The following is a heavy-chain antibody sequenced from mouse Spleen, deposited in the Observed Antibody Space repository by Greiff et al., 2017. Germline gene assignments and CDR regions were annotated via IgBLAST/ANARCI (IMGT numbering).Heavy chain of an antibody. CDR1: GFTFSSYA. CDR3: ARRGYGSSQSYWYFDV. Sequence: EVKLVESGGGLVKLGGSLKLSCAASGFTFSSYAMSWVRQTPEKRLEWVATISSGGGNTYYPDSVKGRFTISRDNAKNTLYLQMSSLKSEDTAMYYCARRGYGSSQSYWYFDVWGAGTTVTVSS. V-gene: IGHV5-9*04. D-gene: IGHD1-1*01. J-gene: IGHJ1*01. CDR2: ISSGGGNT.